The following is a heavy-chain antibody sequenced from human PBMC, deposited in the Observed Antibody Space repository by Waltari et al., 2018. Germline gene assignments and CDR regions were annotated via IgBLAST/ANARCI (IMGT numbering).Heavy chain of an antibody. CDR1: GFTVSSNY. J-gene: IGHJ4*02. CDR3: ARVGVSGYDSPYFDY. V-gene: IGHV3-53*02. Sequence: EVQLVETGGGLIQPGGSLRLSCAASGFTVSSNYMSWVRQAPGKGLEWVSVIYSVGSKYYADSVKGRVTISRDNSKNTLYLQMISLRAEDTAVYYCARVGVSGYDSPYFDYWGQGTLVTVSS. D-gene: IGHD5-12*01. CDR2: IYSVGSK.